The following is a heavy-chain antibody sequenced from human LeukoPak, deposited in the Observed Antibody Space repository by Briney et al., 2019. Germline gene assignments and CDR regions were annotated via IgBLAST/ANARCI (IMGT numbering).Heavy chain of an antibody. CDR3: ARDLVYGSGSCGH. V-gene: IGHV3-74*01. Sequence: PGGSLRLSCAASGFTFSNYWMQWVHQAPGKGRVWVSRINGEGGPSYADSVKGRFTISRDNAKNTVHLQMNSLRAEDTAVYYCARDLVYGSGSCGHWGQGTLVTVSS. CDR1: GFTFSNYW. J-gene: IGHJ4*02. D-gene: IGHD3-10*01. CDR2: INGEGGP.